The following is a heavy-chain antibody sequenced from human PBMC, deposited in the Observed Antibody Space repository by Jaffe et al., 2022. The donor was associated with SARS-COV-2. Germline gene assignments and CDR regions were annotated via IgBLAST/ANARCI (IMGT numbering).Heavy chain of an antibody. J-gene: IGHJ6*02. Sequence: EVQLVESGGGSVQPGGSLRLSCAASGFTLSAYWMSWVRQAPGKGLEWVATIKEGGSDKYYVDSVKGRFTISTDNAKNLMSLQINSLRAEDTAVYYCARSTMDVWGQGTTVTVSS. CDR3: ARSTMDV. CDR1: GFTLSAYW. V-gene: IGHV3-7*01. CDR2: IKEGGSDK.